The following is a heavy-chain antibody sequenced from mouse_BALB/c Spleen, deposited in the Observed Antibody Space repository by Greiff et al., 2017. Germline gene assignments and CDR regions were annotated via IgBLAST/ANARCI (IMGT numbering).Heavy chain of an antibody. D-gene: IGHD2-10*02. Sequence: EVQVVESGGGLVQPGGSRKLSCAASGFTFSDYYMYWVRQTPEKRLEWVATISDGGSYTYYPDSVKGRFTISRDNAKNNLYLQMSSLKSEDTAMYYCARAWYGNYLAWFAYWGQGTLVTVSA. J-gene: IGHJ3*01. CDR1: GFTFSDYY. CDR3: ARAWYGNYLAWFAY. CDR2: ISDGGSYT. V-gene: IGHV5-4*02.